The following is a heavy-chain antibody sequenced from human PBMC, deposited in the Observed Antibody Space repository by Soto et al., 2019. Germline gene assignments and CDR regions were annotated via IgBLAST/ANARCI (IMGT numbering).Heavy chain of an antibody. CDR2: ISAHSGNT. CDR1: GYTFTSYA. J-gene: IGHJ4*02. D-gene: IGHD6-13*01. CDR3: ARIAASGIVHDFDF. V-gene: IGHV1-18*01. Sequence: QVQLVQSEGEVKKPGASVKISCRASGYTFTSYAINWVRQAPGQGLEWMGWISAHSGNTNYAQKVQGRVTMTTDTYTSTAYMELRSLRSDDPDIYYCARIAASGIVHDFDFWGQGTLVTVSS.